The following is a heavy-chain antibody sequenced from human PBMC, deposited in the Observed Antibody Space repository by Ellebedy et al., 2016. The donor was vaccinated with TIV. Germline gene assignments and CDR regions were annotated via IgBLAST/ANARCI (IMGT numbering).Heavy chain of an antibody. CDR2: ISAYHGDT. CDR3: ARATYSSGWYRHPFDI. D-gene: IGHD6-19*01. J-gene: IGHJ3*02. Sequence: ASVKVSCXASGYTFASYGVSWVRQAPGQGLEWMGWISAYHGDTKYAPKLQGRVTMTTDASTSTAYMELRSLISDDTAVYYCARATYSSGWYRHPFDIWGQGTMVTVSS. V-gene: IGHV1-18*04. CDR1: GYTFASYG.